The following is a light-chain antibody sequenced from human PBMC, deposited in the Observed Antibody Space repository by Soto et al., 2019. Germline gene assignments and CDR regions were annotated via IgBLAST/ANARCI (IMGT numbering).Light chain of an antibody. Sequence: DVQMTQSPSSLSASVGDRVTITCRASQDINSYLAWYQQKPGNAPKSLIYGASSLQTGVPSRFSGSESGTDFTLTISNLQPEESATYYCQQYIIYPLTFGGGTKVEIK. V-gene: IGKV1D-16*01. CDR3: QQYIIYPLT. J-gene: IGKJ4*01. CDR2: GAS. CDR1: QDINSY.